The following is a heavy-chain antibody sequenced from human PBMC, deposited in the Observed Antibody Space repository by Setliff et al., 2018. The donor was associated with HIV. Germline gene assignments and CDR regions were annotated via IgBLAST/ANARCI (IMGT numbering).Heavy chain of an antibody. Sequence: KVSCKASGYTFTDYYIHWVRQAPGQGLEWMGWINSASGGTNYAQNFQGRVTVTRDTSINTAYVELNSLKSDDTAVYYCARDYIHVFDIWGQGTMVTVSS. V-gene: IGHV1-2*02. CDR2: INSASGGT. J-gene: IGHJ3*02. CDR1: GYTFTDYY. CDR3: ARDYIHVFDI.